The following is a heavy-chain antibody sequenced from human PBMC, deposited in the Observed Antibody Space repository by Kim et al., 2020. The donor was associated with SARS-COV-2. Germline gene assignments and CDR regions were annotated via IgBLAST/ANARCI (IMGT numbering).Heavy chain of an antibody. CDR2: ISAYNGNT. CDR3: ARVGSWFGELSFPTFDY. J-gene: IGHJ4*02. Sequence: ASVKVSCKASGYTFTSYGISWVRQAPGQGLEWMGWISAYNGNTNYAQKLQGRVTMTTDTSTSTAYMELRSLRSDDTAVYYCARVGSWFGELSFPTFDYWGQGTLVTVSS. D-gene: IGHD3-10*01. CDR1: GYTFTSYG. V-gene: IGHV1-18*01.